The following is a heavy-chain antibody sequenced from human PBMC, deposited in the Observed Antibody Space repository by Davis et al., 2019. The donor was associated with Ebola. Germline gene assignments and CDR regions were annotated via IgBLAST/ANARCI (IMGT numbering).Heavy chain of an antibody. J-gene: IGHJ4*02. D-gene: IGHD6-6*01. V-gene: IGHV1-69*04. Sequence: SVKVSCKASGGTFSSYAISWVRQAPGQGLEWMGRIIPILGIANYAQKFQGRVTITADKSTSTAYMELSSLRSEDTAVYYCAKGGSSSGRGGYFDYWGQGTLVTVSS. CDR1: GGTFSSYA. CDR2: IIPILGIA. CDR3: AKGGSSSGRGGYFDY.